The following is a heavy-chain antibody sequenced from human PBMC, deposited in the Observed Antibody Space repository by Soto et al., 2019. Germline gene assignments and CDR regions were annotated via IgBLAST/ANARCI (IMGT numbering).Heavy chain of an antibody. CDR2: IYYSGST. CDR3: ARHMYYYGSGSYYALDY. D-gene: IGHD3-10*01. Sequence: PSETLSLTCTVSGGSISSSSYYWGWIRQPPGKGLEWIGSIYYSGSTYYNPSLKSRVTISVDTSKNQFSLKLSSVTAADTAVYYCARHMYYYGSGSYYALDYWGQGTLVTVSS. J-gene: IGHJ4*02. CDR1: GGSISSSSYY. V-gene: IGHV4-39*01.